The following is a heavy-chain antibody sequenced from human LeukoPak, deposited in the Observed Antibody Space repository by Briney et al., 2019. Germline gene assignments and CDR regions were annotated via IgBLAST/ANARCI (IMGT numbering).Heavy chain of an antibody. CDR2: INEGGSEG. Sequence: GGSLRLSCVASGFIFSSYWMNWVRQAPGKGLEWVASINEGGSEGHYADSVKGRFTISRDDAKNSGYLQMNSLRAEDTAIYYCSRLSWTEVASWGQGTLVTVS. CDR1: GFIFSSYW. V-gene: IGHV3-7*01. D-gene: IGHD3/OR15-3a*01. J-gene: IGHJ4*02. CDR3: SRLSWTEVAS.